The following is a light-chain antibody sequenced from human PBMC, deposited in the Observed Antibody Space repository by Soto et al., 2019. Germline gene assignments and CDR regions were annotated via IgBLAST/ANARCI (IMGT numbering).Light chain of an antibody. J-gene: IGKJ1*01. Sequence: DIQMTQSPSTLSASVVDRVTITCRASQSISSWLAWYQQKPGKAPKLLIYKASSLESGVPSRFSGSGSGTAFTLTISSLQPDDFATYYCLQGETFGQGTKVEIK. CDR1: QSISSW. CDR3: LQGET. CDR2: KAS. V-gene: IGKV1-5*03.